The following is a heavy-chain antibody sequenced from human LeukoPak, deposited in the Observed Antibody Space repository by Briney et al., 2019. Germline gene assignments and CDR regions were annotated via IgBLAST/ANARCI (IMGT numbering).Heavy chain of an antibody. J-gene: IGHJ4*02. V-gene: IGHV3-30*04. CDR2: ISYAGSNK. CDR3: ATQPGCSNSWGGY. CDR1: GFTFSNYA. Sequence: GGSLRLSCAASGFTFSNYAMHWVRQAPGKGLGWVAVISYAGSNKYYADSVKGRFTISRDNSKNTLYLQMNNLRAEDTAVYYCATQPGCSNSWGGYWGQGTLVTVSS. D-gene: IGHD6-13*01.